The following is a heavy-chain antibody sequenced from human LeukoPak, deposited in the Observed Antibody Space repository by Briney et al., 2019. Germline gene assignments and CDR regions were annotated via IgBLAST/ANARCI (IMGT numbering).Heavy chain of an antibody. V-gene: IGHV1-69*02. Sequence: ASVKVSCKASGGTFSSYTISWVRQAPGQGLEWMGRIIPILGIANYAQKFQGRVTITADKSTSTAYMELSSLRSEDTAVYCCAGGYCSSTSCYKFDYWGQGTLVTVSS. CDR3: AGGYCSSTSCYKFDY. CDR1: GGTFSSYT. D-gene: IGHD2-2*02. J-gene: IGHJ4*02. CDR2: IIPILGIA.